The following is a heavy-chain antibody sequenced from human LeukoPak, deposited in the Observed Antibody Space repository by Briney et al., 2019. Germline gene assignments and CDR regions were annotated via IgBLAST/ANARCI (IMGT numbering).Heavy chain of an antibody. Sequence: GGSLRLSCAASGFTFSSYAMSWVRQAPGKGLEWVSAISGSGDSTYYADSVKGRFTISRDNSKNTLYLQMNSLRAEDTAVYYCAKAGGGYCSSTSCERHPFDYWGQGTLVTVSS. D-gene: IGHD2-2*01. CDR1: GFTFSSYA. CDR2: ISGSGDST. J-gene: IGHJ4*02. CDR3: AKAGGGYCSSTSCERHPFDY. V-gene: IGHV3-23*01.